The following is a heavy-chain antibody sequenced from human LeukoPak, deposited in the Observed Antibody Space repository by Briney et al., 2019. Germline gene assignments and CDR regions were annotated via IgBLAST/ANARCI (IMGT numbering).Heavy chain of an antibody. Sequence: PSETLSLTCAVYGGSFSGYYWSWIRRPPGKGLEWIGEINHSGSTNYNPSLKSRVTISVDTSKNQFSLKLSSVTAADTAVYYCARASYYYGSGSYLLDYWGQGTLVTVSS. J-gene: IGHJ4*02. D-gene: IGHD3-10*01. CDR1: GGSFSGYY. V-gene: IGHV4-34*01. CDR2: INHSGST. CDR3: ARASYYYGSGSYLLDY.